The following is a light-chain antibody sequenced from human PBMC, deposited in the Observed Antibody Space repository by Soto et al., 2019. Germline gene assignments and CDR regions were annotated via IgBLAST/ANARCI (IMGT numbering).Light chain of an antibody. J-gene: IGLJ2*01. Sequence: QSALTQPASVPGSPGQSITISCTGTSSDVGGYNYVSWYQQHPGKAPKLMIYEVSNRPSGVSNRFSGSKSGNTASLTISGLQDDEEADYYCSSYTSRSTPVFGGGTKLTVL. V-gene: IGLV2-14*01. CDR1: SSDVGGYNY. CDR2: EVS. CDR3: SSYTSRSTPV.